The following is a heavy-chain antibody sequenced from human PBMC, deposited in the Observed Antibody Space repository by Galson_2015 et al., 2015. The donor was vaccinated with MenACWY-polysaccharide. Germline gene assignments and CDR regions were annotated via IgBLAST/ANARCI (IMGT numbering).Heavy chain of an antibody. CDR2: INHSGST. D-gene: IGHD5-18*01. CDR3: ARGSGKWIQLWFPFFDY. CDR1: GGSFSGYY. V-gene: IGHV4-34*01. Sequence: SETLSLTCAVYGGSFSGYYWSWIRQPPGKGLEWIGEINHSGSTNYNPSLKSRVTISVDTSKNQFSLKLSSVTAADTAVYYCARGSGKWIQLWFPFFDYWGQGTLVTVSS. J-gene: IGHJ4*02.